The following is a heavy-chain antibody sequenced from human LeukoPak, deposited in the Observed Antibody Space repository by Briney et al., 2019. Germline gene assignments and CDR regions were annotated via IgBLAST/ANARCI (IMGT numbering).Heavy chain of an antibody. CDR2: IYSGGTT. D-gene: IGHD3-10*01. CDR1: GFSVSSIY. CDR3: ARDMGFGDLMGY. J-gene: IGHJ4*02. V-gene: IGHV3-53*01. Sequence: GGSLRLSCAASGFSVSSIYMRWVRQAPGKGLEWVAVIYSGGTTYYADSVRGRFTISRDNSKNTLYLRMNSLRVEDTALYYCARDMGFGDLMGYWGQGTLVTVSS.